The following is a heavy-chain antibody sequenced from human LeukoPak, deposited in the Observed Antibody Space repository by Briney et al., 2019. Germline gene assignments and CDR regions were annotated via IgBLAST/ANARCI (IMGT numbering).Heavy chain of an antibody. J-gene: IGHJ6*02. D-gene: IGHD6-19*01. CDR2: INHSGST. V-gene: IGHV4-34*01. Sequence: PSETLSITCAVYGGSFSGYYWSWIRQPPGKGLEWIGEINHSGSTNYNPSLKSRVTISVDTSKNQFSLKLSSVTAADTAVYYCARGRIIAVAGTHYGMDVWGQGTTVTVSS. CDR3: ARGRIIAVAGTHYGMDV. CDR1: GGSFSGYY.